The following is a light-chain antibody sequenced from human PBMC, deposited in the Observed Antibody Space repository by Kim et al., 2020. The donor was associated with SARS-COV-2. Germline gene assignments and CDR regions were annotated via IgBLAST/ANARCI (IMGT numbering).Light chain of an antibody. CDR2: DAS. Sequence: DIQMTQSPSTLSASVGDRVTITCRASQSISSWLAWYQQKPGKAPNLLIYDASSLESGVPSRFSGSGSGTEFTLTISSLQPDDFATYYCQQYNNSSPWTFGQGTKVDIK. V-gene: IGKV1-5*01. CDR3: QQYNNSSPWT. J-gene: IGKJ1*01. CDR1: QSISSW.